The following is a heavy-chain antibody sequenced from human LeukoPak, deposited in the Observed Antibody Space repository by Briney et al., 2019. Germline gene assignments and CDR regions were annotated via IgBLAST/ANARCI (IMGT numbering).Heavy chain of an antibody. V-gene: IGHV3-20*04. D-gene: IGHD3-10*02. Sequence: PGGSLRLSCAASGFTFDDYGMSWVRQAPGKGLEWVSGINWNGGSTGYADSVKGRFTISRDNAKNSLYLQMNSLRAEDTAVYYCAELGITMIGGVWGKGTTVTISS. CDR3: AELGITMIGGV. CDR1: GFTFDDYG. J-gene: IGHJ6*04. CDR2: INWNGGST.